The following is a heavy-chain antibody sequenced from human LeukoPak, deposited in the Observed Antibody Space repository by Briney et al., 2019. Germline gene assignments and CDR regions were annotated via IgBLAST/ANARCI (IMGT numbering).Heavy chain of an antibody. CDR3: ARDRSAGTPPYNWFDP. J-gene: IGHJ5*02. D-gene: IGHD6-13*01. CDR1: GYTFTSYY. V-gene: IGHV1-46*01. Sequence: ASVKVSCKASGYTFTSYYMHWVRQAPGQGLEWMGIINPSGGSTSYAQKFQGRVTMTRDMSTSTVYMELSSLRSEDTAVYYCARDRSAGTPPYNWFDPWGQGTLVTVSS. CDR2: INPSGGST.